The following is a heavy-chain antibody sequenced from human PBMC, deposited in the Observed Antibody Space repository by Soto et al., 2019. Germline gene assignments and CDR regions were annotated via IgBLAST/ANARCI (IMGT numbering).Heavy chain of an antibody. J-gene: IGHJ4*02. CDR1: GFTFSSYA. V-gene: IGHV3-23*01. Sequence: EVLLLESGGGLVQPGGSLRLSCAASGFTFSSYAMSWVRQAPGKGLEWVSVISGSGDSTYYADSVKGRFTISRDNSKNTLYLQMNSLRAEDTAVYYCAKRTSGWYFDYWGQGTLVTVSS. CDR2: ISGSGDST. D-gene: IGHD6-19*01. CDR3: AKRTSGWYFDY.